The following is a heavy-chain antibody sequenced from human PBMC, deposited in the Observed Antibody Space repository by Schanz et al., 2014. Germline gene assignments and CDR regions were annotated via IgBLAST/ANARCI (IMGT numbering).Heavy chain of an antibody. D-gene: IGHD1-1*01. J-gene: IGHJ4*02. V-gene: IGHV3-23*01. CDR3: ARGTDWNLHY. Sequence: EVQLLDSGGGLAQPGGSLRLSCAASGFTFSTYAMSWVRQAPGKGLEWVSAISGSGGSTYYADSVKGRFTVSRGSGQNSLYLQMNSLRAGDTGVYYCARGTDWNLHYWGQGALVTVSS. CDR2: ISGSGGST. CDR1: GFTFSTYA.